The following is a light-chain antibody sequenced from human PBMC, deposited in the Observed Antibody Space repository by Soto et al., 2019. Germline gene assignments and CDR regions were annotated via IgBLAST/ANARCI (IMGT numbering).Light chain of an antibody. CDR2: EVS. Sequence: QSALTQPPSVSGSPGQSVTISCTGTSSDVGSYNRVSWYQPPPGTAPKLMIYEVSNRPSGVPDRFSGSKSGNTASLTISGRQAEDEADYYCSAYTRSSTDVFGTGTKLTVL. CDR1: SSDVGSYNR. CDR3: SAYTRSSTDV. V-gene: IGLV2-18*02. J-gene: IGLJ1*01.